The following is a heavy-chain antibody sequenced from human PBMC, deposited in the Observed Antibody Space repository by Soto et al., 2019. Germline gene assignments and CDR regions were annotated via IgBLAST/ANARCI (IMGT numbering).Heavy chain of an antibody. Sequence: EVQLLESGGGLVQPGGSLRLSCAASGFTFSSYAMSWVRQAPGKGLKWVSAISGSGDGTYYADSVKGRFTISRDNSKNPLFMQMNSLRADDTAVYYCAKEAYSDFWSGYSTYYYGMDVWGQGTTVTVSS. CDR3: AKEAYSDFWSGYSTYYYGMDV. CDR2: ISGSGDGT. V-gene: IGHV3-23*01. J-gene: IGHJ6*02. CDR1: GFTFSSYA. D-gene: IGHD3-3*01.